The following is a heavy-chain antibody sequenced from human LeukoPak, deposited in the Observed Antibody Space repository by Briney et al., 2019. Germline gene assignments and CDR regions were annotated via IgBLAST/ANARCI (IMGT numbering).Heavy chain of an antibody. Sequence: ASVKVSCKASGYTFTSYYMHWVRQAPGQGLEWMGWISAYNGNTNYAQKLQGRVTMTTDTSTSTAYMELRSLRSDDTAVYCCARDHGDYPSDYYYYYGMDVWGQGTTVTVSS. J-gene: IGHJ6*02. D-gene: IGHD4-17*01. CDR3: ARDHGDYPSDYYYYYGMDV. CDR2: ISAYNGNT. V-gene: IGHV1-18*04. CDR1: GYTFTSYY.